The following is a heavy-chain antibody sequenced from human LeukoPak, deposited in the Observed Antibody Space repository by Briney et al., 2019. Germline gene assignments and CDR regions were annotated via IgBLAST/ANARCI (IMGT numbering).Heavy chain of an antibody. Sequence: PGGSLRLSCAASGFTFSSYSMNWVRQAPGKGLEWVSSTSSSSSYIYYADSVKGRFTISRDNAKNSLYLQMNSLRAEDTAVYYCASGRVVVTAFDLWGRGTLVTVSS. D-gene: IGHD2-21*02. CDR2: TSSSSSYI. J-gene: IGHJ2*01. V-gene: IGHV3-21*01. CDR3: ASGRVVVTAFDL. CDR1: GFTFSSYS.